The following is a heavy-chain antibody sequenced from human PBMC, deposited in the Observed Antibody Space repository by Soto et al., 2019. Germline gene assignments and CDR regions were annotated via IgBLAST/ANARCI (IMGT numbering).Heavy chain of an antibody. D-gene: IGHD4-17*01. CDR3: ARSTVTTGLHYYYGMDV. Sequence: GGSLRLSCAAAGFNFSSYSMNWVRQAPGKGLEWVSSISSSSSYIDYADSVKGRFTISRDNAKNSLYVQMNSLRAEDTAVYYYARSTVTTGLHYYYGMDVWGQGTTVTVSS. CDR2: ISSSSSYI. J-gene: IGHJ6*02. CDR1: GFNFSSYS. V-gene: IGHV3-21*06.